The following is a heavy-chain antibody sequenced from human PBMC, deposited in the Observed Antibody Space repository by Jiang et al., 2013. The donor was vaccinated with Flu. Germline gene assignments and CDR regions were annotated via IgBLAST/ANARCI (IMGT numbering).Heavy chain of an antibody. CDR3: ARGEGATTGYYYYYYGMDV. V-gene: IGHV4-39*07. CDR2: IYYSGST. J-gene: IGHJ6*02. D-gene: IGHD1-26*01. Sequence: LLKPSETLSLTCTVSGGSISSSSYYWGWIRQPPGKGLEWIGSIYYSGSTYYNPSLKSRVTISVDTSKNQFSLKLSSVTAADTAVYYCARGEGATTGYYYYYYGMDVWGQGTTVTVSS. CDR1: GGSISSSSYY.